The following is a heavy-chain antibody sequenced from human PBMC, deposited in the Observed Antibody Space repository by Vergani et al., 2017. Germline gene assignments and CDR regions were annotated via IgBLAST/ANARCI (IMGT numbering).Heavy chain of an antibody. D-gene: IGHD2-15*01. CDR1: GYTFTSYA. Sequence: QVQLVQSGSELKKPGASVKVSCKASGYTFTSYAMNWVRQAPGQGLEWMGWMNPNSGNTGYAQKFQGRVTITRNTSISTAYMELSSLRSEDTAVYYCARGGYCSGGSCYPGGYYYYGMDVWGQGTTVTVSS. J-gene: IGHJ6*02. CDR3: ARGGYCSGGSCYPGGYYYYGMDV. CDR2: MNPNSGNT. V-gene: IGHV1-8*03.